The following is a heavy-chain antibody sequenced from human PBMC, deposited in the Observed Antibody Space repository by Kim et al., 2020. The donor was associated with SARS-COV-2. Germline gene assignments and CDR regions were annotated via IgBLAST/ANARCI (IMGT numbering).Heavy chain of an antibody. Sequence: KSRVTISVETSKNQFSLKVSSVTAADTAVYYCARDWGNYYILAQAYGMDVWGQGTPVTVSS. D-gene: IGHD1-26*01. CDR3: ARDWGNYYILAQAYGMDV. J-gene: IGHJ6*02. V-gene: IGHV4-39*07.